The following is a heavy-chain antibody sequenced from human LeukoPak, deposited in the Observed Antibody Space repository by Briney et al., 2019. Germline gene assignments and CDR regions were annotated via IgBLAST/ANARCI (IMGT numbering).Heavy chain of an antibody. V-gene: IGHV3-20*04. D-gene: IGHD3-16*01. Sequence: GGSLRLSCAASGFTFDDYGMSWVRQAPGKGLEWVSGINWNGGSTGYADSVKGRFTISRDNAKNSLYLQMNSLRAEDTALYYCARGGGANYPSSSLLDVGEKGPTAPVS. CDR1: GFTFDDYG. CDR3: ARGGGANYPSSSLLDV. CDR2: INWNGGST. J-gene: IGHJ6*03.